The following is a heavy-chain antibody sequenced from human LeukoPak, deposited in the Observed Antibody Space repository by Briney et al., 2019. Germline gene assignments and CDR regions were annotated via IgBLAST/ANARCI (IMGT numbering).Heavy chain of an antibody. CDR1: GFTFSSYW. CDR3: ARDASPLSGSYSQDY. Sequence: QPGGSLRLSCAASGFTFSSYWMHWVRQAPGKGLVWVSRINTDGSSTSYADSVKGRFTISRDNAKNTLYLQMNSLRAEDTAVYYCARDASPLSGSYSQDYWGQGTLVTVSS. D-gene: IGHD1-26*01. V-gene: IGHV3-74*01. J-gene: IGHJ4*02. CDR2: INTDGSST.